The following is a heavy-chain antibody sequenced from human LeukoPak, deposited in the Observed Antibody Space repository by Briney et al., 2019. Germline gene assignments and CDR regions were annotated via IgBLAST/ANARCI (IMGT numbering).Heavy chain of an antibody. Sequence: SETLSLTCTVSGGSISSYYWSWIRQPPGKGLEWIGDIYYSGSTNYNPPLKRRVPISVDTSKNQFSLRLSSVTAADTAVYYCARGGWIGELLIDYWGQGTLVTVSS. V-gene: IGHV4-59*01. CDR3: ARGGWIGELLIDY. CDR1: GGSISSYY. CDR2: IYYSGST. D-gene: IGHD3-10*01. J-gene: IGHJ4*02.